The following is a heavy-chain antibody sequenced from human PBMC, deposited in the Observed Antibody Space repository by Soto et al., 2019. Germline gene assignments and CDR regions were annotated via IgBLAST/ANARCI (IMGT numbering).Heavy chain of an antibody. J-gene: IGHJ6*02. V-gene: IGHV3-15*07. CDR3: TTDGTYYDFWSGYYTTWYYYYGMDV. CDR2: IKSKTDGGTT. D-gene: IGHD3-3*01. Sequence: EVQLVESGGGLVKPGGSLRLSCAASGFTFSNAWMNWVRQAPGKGLEWGGRIKSKTDGGTTDYAAPGKGRFTISRDDSKNTLYLQMNSLKTEDTAVYYCTTDGTYYDFWSGYYTTWYYYYGMDVWGQGTTVTVSS. CDR1: GFTFSNAW.